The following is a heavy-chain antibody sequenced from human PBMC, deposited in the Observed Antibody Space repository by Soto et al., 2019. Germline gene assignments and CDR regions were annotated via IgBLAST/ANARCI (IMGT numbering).Heavy chain of an antibody. J-gene: IGHJ5*02. CDR1: GFTFSTSG. Sequence: QVQLVESGGGVVQSGRSLRLSCAASGFTFSTSGMHWLRQAPGKGLEWVAMISHDGGATYYVDSVKGRFTISRDTDKNTLHLQMVSLRPKDTATYYCAKDWGSSSWYNWFDPWGQGTLVTVSS. CDR2: ISHDGGAT. V-gene: IGHV3-30*18. D-gene: IGHD6-13*01. CDR3: AKDWGSSSWYNWFDP.